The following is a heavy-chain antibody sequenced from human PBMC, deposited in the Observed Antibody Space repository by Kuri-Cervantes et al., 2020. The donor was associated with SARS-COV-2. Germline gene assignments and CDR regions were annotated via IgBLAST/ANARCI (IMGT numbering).Heavy chain of an antibody. CDR3: ARYYNEGYFDY. V-gene: IGHV4-39*01. Sequence: GSLRLSCAASGFTFSSYGMHWVRQPPGKGLEWIGSIYYSGSTYYNPSLKSRVTISVDTSKNQFSLKLSSVTAAGTAVYYCARYYNEGYFDYWGQGTLVTVSS. CDR2: IYYSGST. CDR1: GFTFSSYG. J-gene: IGHJ4*02. D-gene: IGHD3-10*01.